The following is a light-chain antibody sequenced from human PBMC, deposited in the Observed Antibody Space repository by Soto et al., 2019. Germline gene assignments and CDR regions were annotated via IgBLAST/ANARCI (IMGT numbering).Light chain of an antibody. CDR3: GSYSSTDTPFV. CDR1: STDVGGYNY. J-gene: IGLJ1*01. V-gene: IGLV2-14*01. Sequence: QSALALPSSVSGSPGQSITISCTGTSTDVGGYNYVSWYQHHSGKAPKLLIYEVTNRPSGISDRFSGSKSVNTASLTISGLQAEDESDYYCGSYSSTDTPFVFGTGTKVTVL. CDR2: EVT.